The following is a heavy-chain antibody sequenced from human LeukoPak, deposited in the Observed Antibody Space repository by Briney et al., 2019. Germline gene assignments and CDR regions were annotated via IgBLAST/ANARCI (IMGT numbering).Heavy chain of an antibody. D-gene: IGHD3-22*01. V-gene: IGHV5-51*01. J-gene: IGHJ4*02. CDR1: GYSFTSYW. CDR2: IYPGDSDT. Sequence: GESLKISCKGSGYSFTSYWIGWVRQMPGKGLEWMGIIYPGDSDTRYSPSFQGQVTISADKSISTAYLQWSSLKASDTAMYYCAGPQYYYDSSGYSYYFDYWGQGTLVTVSS. CDR3: AGPQYYYDSSGYSYYFDY.